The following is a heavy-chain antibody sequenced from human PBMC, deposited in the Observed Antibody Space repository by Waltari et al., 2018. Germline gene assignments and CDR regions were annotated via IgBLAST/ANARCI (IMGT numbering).Heavy chain of an antibody. CDR3: ANRYGFSGFDY. CDR1: GCTFRDNP. D-gene: IGHD5-18*01. V-gene: IGHV3-23*04. CDR2: IIGGGGST. J-gene: IGHJ4*02. Sequence: EVQLVEAGGGVVQPGGTMGLAWVVSGCTFRDNPMGWVRQAPGRGLEWVAVIIGGGGSTYYADSCKCRFTISRDNYKNTLYLQMSSLRAEDTAVYYCANRYGFSGFDYWGQGTMVTVSS.